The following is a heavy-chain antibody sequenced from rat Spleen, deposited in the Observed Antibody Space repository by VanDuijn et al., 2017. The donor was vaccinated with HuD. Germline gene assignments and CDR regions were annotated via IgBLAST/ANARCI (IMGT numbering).Heavy chain of an antibody. Sequence: EVQLVESDGGLVQPGRSLKLSCAASGFTFSDYYMAWVRQAPTKGLEWVATISYDGSSTYYPDSVKGRFTISRDNAKSTLYLQMDSLQPEDTGTYYCARLGSGLYYFDYWGQGVMVTVSS. V-gene: IGHV5-29*01. D-gene: IGHD4-3*01. CDR3: ARLGSGLYYFDY. CDR2: ISYDGSST. J-gene: IGHJ2*01. CDR1: GFTFSDYY.